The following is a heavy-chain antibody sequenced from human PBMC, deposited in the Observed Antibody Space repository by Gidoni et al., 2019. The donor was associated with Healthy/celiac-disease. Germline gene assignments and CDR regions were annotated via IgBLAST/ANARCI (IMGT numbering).Heavy chain of an antibody. CDR1: GFTFSSSS. Sequence: EVQLVESGGGLVKPGGSLRLSCEDSGFTFSSSSMNWVRQAPGKGLDWVSSISSSSSYIYYADSVKGRVTISRDNAKNSLYLQMNSLRAEDTAVYYCARLSGSGSWYEGDAFDIWGQGTMVTVSS. D-gene: IGHD6-13*01. J-gene: IGHJ3*02. V-gene: IGHV3-21*01. CDR2: ISSSSSYI. CDR3: ARLSGSGSWYEGDAFDI.